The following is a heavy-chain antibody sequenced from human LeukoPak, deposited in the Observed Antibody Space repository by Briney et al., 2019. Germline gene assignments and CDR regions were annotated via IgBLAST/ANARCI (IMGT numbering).Heavy chain of an antibody. D-gene: IGHD5-12*01. CDR3: ARDFVGGYGPAGYYMDV. Sequence: SETLSLTCTVSGGSISSYYWSWIRQPPGKGLEWIGYIYYSGSTNYNPSLKSRVTMSVDTSKNQFSLKLSSVTAADTAVYYCARDFVGGYGPAGYYMDVWGKGTTVTVSS. J-gene: IGHJ6*03. CDR2: IYYSGST. CDR1: GGSISSYY. V-gene: IGHV4-59*12.